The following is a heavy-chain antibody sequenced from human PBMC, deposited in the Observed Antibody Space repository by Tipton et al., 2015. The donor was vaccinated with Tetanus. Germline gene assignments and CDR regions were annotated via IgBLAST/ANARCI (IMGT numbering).Heavy chain of an antibody. V-gene: IGHV3-23*01. CDR3: AKLKSRGDSSAIEH. CDR2: VSASGNT. J-gene: IGHJ4*02. CDR1: GFPLRSYG. Sequence: SLRLSCAISGFPLRSYGMNWVRQVPGEGLEWVSGVSASGNTNYADSVDGRFTISRDNAKNTMYLQMNSLRAEDTATYYCAKLKSRGDSSAIEHWGQGTLVTVSS. D-gene: IGHD2-21*02.